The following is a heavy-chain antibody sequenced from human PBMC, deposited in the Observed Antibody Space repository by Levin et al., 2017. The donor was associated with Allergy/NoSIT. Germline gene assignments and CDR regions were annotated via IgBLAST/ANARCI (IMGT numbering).Heavy chain of an antibody. CDR1: GFTFSSYG. Sequence: GGSLRLSCAASGFTFSSYGMHWVRQAPGKGLEWVAVISYDGSNKYYADSVKGRFTISRDNSKNTLYLQMNSLRAEDTAVYYCATYSGYVLYYYYGMDVWGQGTTVTVSS. J-gene: IGHJ6*02. CDR2: ISYDGSNK. V-gene: IGHV3-30*03. D-gene: IGHD5-12*01. CDR3: ATYSGYVLYYYYGMDV.